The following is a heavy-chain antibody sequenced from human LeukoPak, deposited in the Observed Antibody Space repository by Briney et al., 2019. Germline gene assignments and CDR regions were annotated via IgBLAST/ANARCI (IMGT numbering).Heavy chain of an antibody. CDR3: ARGSPYYDFWSGYFRRNWFDP. CDR1: GFTVSNNY. CDR2: IKQDGSEK. Sequence: GGSLTLSCAASGFTVSNNYMRWVRQAPGKGLEWVANIKQDGSEKYYVDSVKGRFTISRDNAKNSLYLQMNSLRAEDTAVYYCARGSPYYDFWSGYFRRNWFDPWGQGTLVTVSS. V-gene: IGHV3-7*01. D-gene: IGHD3-3*01. J-gene: IGHJ5*02.